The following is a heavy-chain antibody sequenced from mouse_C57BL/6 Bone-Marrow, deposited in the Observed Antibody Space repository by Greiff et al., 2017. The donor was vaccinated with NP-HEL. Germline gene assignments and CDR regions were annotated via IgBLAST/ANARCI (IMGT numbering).Heavy chain of an antibody. CDR3: ARLRWLLPYYYAMDY. CDR2: ISSGGSYT. J-gene: IGHJ4*01. Sequence: EVQVVESGGDLVKPGGSLKLSCAASGFTFSSYGMSWVRQTPDKRLEWVATISSGGSYTYYPDSVKGRFTISRDNAKNTLYLQMSSLKSEDTAMYYCARLRWLLPYYYAMDYWGQGTSVTVSS. CDR1: GFTFSSYG. V-gene: IGHV5-6*01. D-gene: IGHD2-3*01.